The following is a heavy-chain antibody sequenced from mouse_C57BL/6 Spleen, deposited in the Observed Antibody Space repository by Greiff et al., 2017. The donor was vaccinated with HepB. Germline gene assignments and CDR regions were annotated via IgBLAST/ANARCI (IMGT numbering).Heavy chain of an antibody. D-gene: IGHD1-1*01. Sequence: EVQLVESGPELVKPGDSVKISCKASGYSFTGYFMNWVMQSHGKSLEWIGRINPYNGDTFYNQKFKGKATLTVDKSSSTAHMELRSLTSEDSAVYYCARSGSITTVVPYYFDYWGQGTTLTVSS. CDR1: GYSFTGYF. CDR3: ARSGSITTVVPYYFDY. J-gene: IGHJ2*01. CDR2: INPYNGDT. V-gene: IGHV1-20*01.